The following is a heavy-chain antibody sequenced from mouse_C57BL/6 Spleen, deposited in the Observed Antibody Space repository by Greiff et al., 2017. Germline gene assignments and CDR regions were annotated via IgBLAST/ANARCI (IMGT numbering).Heavy chain of an antibody. J-gene: IGHJ2*01. CDR2: INPSSGYT. Sequence: QVQLQQSGAELAKPGASVKLSCKASGYTFTSYWMHWVKQRPGQGLEWIGYINPSSGYTKYNQKFKDKDTLTADKSSSTAYMQLSSLTYEDSAVYYCARSGFEVTTVVARGDYWGQGTTLTVSS. CDR1: GYTFTSYW. V-gene: IGHV1-7*01. D-gene: IGHD1-1*01. CDR3: ARSGFEVTTVVARGDY.